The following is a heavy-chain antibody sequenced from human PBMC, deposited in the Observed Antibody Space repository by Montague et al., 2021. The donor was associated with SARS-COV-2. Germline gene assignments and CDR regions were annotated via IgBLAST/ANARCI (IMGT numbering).Heavy chain of an antibody. J-gene: IGHJ6*02. D-gene: IGHD4-17*01. CDR2: INHSGST. Sequence: SETLSLTCAVYGGSFSGYYLNWIRQPPVKGPEWIGEINHSGSTNYNPSLKSRATIAVDTSKNQVSLKLTSVTAADTAVFYCARSTVTNSPFGFSNKLRSRYNGMDVWGQGTTVTVSS. CDR1: GGSFSGYY. CDR3: ARSTVTNSPFGFSNKLRSRYNGMDV. V-gene: IGHV4-34*01.